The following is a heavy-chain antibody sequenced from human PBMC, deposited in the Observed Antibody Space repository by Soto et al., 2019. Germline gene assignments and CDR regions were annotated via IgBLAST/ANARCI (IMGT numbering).Heavy chain of an antibody. CDR1: GFTFSSYW. CDR3: ASAGNFDWLPNDY. J-gene: IGHJ4*02. D-gene: IGHD3-9*01. Sequence: GGSLRLSCAASGFTFSSYWMSWVRQAPGKGLEWVANIKQDGSEKYYVDSVKGRFTISRDNAKNSLYLQMNSLRAEDTAVYYCASAGNFDWLPNDYWGQGTLVTVSS. V-gene: IGHV3-7*01. CDR2: IKQDGSEK.